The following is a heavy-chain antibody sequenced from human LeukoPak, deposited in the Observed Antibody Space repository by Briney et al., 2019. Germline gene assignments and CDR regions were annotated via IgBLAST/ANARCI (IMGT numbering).Heavy chain of an antibody. V-gene: IGHV3-21*01. J-gene: IGHJ4*02. Sequence: PGGSLRLSCAASGFTFSSYSMNWVRQAPGKGLEWVSCISSSSSYIYYADSVKGRFTISRDNAKNSLYLQMNSLRAEDTAVYYCARDQHDFWSGYWRDYWGQGTLVTVSS. CDR1: GFTFSSYS. CDR2: ISSSSSYI. D-gene: IGHD3-3*01. CDR3: ARDQHDFWSGYWRDY.